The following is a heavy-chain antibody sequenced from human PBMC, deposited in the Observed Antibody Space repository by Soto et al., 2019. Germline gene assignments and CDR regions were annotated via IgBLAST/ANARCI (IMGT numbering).Heavy chain of an antibody. Sequence: VQLVESVGGLVKPGGSLRLSCAASGFTFSSYSMNWVRQSPGKGLEWVSSISSSSSYIYYADSVKGRFTISRDNDKNSLDRQMNRLRAEDTAVYYCARVAGGWYFIYYYMDVWGKGTTVTVSS. CDR3: ARVAGGWYFIYYYMDV. CDR1: GFTFSSYS. CDR2: ISSSSSYI. D-gene: IGHD6-19*01. V-gene: IGHV3-21*01. J-gene: IGHJ6*03.